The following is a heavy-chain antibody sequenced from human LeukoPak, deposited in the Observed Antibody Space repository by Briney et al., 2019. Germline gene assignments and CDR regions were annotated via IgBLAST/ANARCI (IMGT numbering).Heavy chain of an antibody. CDR3: ARAVGSSESNWFDP. J-gene: IGHJ5*02. V-gene: IGHV4-61*02. CDR2: IYTSGIT. CDR1: GGAISVGIDD. Sequence: SETLPLTSTGAGGAISVGIDDCSCIRQPAGKGLEWIGRIYTSGITNYNPSLKSRVTISVDRSKNQFSLMLRSVTAADTAVYYCARAVGSSESNWFDPWGQGTLATVSS. D-gene: IGHD1-26*01.